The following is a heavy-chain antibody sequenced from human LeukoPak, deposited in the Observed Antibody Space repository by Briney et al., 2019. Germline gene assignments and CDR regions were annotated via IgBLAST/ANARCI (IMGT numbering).Heavy chain of an antibody. CDR2: INPRGSST. CDR3: ARGDILTGVFDY. Sequence: ASVKVSCKASGYTFTSYYMHWVRQAPGQGLEWMGIINPRGSSTNYAQKFQGRVTMTRDTSTSTFYMELNSLRSEDTAVYYCARGDILTGVFDYWGQGTLVTVSS. D-gene: IGHD3-9*01. V-gene: IGHV1-46*01. CDR1: GYTFTSYY. J-gene: IGHJ4*02.